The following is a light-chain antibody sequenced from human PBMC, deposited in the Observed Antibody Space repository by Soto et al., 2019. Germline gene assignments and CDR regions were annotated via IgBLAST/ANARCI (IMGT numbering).Light chain of an antibody. CDR2: DAS. J-gene: IGKJ4*01. Sequence: DVQMTQSPSSLSASVGDRVTITCQASQDISNYLNWYQQKPGKAPKLLIYDASNLETGVPSRFSGSGSGTDFTFTISSLQPEDSAVYYCHQYGSSLLTFGGGTKVEIK. V-gene: IGKV1-33*01. CDR1: QDISNY. CDR3: HQYGSSLLT.